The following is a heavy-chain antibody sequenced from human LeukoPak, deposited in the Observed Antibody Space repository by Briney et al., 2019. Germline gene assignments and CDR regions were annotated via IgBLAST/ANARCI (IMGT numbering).Heavy chain of an antibody. D-gene: IGHD3-10*01. CDR3: AARRTYGFPFDY. CDR2: LSWNSDNI. V-gene: IGHV3-9*01. Sequence: PGGSLRLSCAASGFTFTDYAMHWVRQAPGKGLEWVSGLSWNSDNIDYADSVKGRFTISRDNAKNSLYLQMNSLRPEDTAFYYCAARRTYGFPFDYWGQGTLVTVSS. CDR1: GFTFTDYA. J-gene: IGHJ4*02.